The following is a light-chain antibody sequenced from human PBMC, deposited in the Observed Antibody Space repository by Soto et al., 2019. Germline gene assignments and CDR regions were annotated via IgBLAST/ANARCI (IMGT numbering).Light chain of an antibody. CDR2: EGS. CDR3: CSYAGTSTVV. Sequence: QSALTQPASVSGSPGQSITISCTGTSSDVGSYNLVSWYQQYPGKAPKLMIYEGSKRPSGVSDRFSGSKSGNTASLTISGLPAEDAAAYYCCSYAGTSTVVFGGGTKLTVL. CDR1: SSDVGSYNL. V-gene: IGLV2-23*01. J-gene: IGLJ2*01.